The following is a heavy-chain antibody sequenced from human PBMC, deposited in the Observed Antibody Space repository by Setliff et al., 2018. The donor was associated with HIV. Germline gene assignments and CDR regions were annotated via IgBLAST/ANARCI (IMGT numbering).Heavy chain of an antibody. CDR2: LYHSGST. Sequence: PSETLSLTCTVSGDSISSYYWSWIRQPPGKGLECIGHLYHSGSTHYSPSLKSRVTMSVATSKNQFSLKLTAVTAADTAVYYCARSKTFYDFWGGYYTHGAFKIWGLGTMVTVSS. CDR1: GDSISSYY. J-gene: IGHJ3*02. CDR3: ARSKTFYDFWGGYYTHGAFKI. D-gene: IGHD3-3*01. V-gene: IGHV4-59*12.